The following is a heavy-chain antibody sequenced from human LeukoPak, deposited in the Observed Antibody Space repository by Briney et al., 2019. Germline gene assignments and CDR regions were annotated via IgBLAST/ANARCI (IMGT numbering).Heavy chain of an antibody. J-gene: IGHJ1*01. CDR3: ARHGSHFQH. Sequence: PSETLSLTCTVSGGSISSSSYYWGWIRQPPGKGLEWIGSIYYSGSTYYNPSLKSRVTISVDTSKNQFSLKLSSVTAADTAVYCCARHGSHFQHWGQGTLVTVSS. CDR1: GGSISSSSYY. D-gene: IGHD3-10*01. V-gene: IGHV4-39*01. CDR2: IYYSGST.